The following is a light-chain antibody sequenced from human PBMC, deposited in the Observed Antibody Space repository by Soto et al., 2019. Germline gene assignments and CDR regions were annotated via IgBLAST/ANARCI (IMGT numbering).Light chain of an antibody. CDR1: QSVSSY. V-gene: IGKV3-11*01. CDR2: DAS. J-gene: IGKJ2*01. Sequence: EIVLTQSPATLSLSPGERATLSCRASQSVSSYLAWYQQKPGQAPRLLIYDASNRATGIPARFSGSGSGTDFTLTISRLESEDFAFYYCHQYGSSHTFGQGTKVDIK. CDR3: HQYGSSHT.